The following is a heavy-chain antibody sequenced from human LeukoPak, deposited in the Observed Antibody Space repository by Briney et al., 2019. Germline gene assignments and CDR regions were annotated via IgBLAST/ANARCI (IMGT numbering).Heavy chain of an antibody. V-gene: IGHV1-69*04. D-gene: IGHD2-21*01. CDR1: AGTTSSYA. CDR3: CGSPQVRLSDA. J-gene: IGHJ5*02. Sequence: SAMVSCKASAGTTSSYAISWVRQAPAQGLEWMGRIIPILGIANYAQKFLGRVTITADKSTSTAYMELSSLRTADTTVYYCCGSPQVRLSDASGERTLVTVSS. CDR2: IIPILGIA.